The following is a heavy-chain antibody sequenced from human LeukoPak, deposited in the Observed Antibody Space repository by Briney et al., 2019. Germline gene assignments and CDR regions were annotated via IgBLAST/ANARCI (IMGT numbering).Heavy chain of an antibody. J-gene: IGHJ5*02. CDR2: IYYSGST. CDR3: ARGVVIVVGGWFDP. CDR1: GGSISSGGYY. V-gene: IGHV4-31*03. Sequence: SQTLSLTCTVSGGSISSGGYYWSWIRQHPGKGLEWIGYIYYSGSTYYNPSLKSRVTISVDTSKNQFSLKLSSVTAADTAVYYCARGVVIVVGGWFDPWGQGTLVTVSS. D-gene: IGHD3-22*01.